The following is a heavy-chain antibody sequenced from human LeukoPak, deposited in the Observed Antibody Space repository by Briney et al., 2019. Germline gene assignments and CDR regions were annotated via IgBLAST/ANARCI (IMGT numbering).Heavy chain of an antibody. CDR2: FDPEDGET. CDR1: GYTLTELS. V-gene: IGHV1-24*01. Sequence: ASVKVSCKVSGYTLTELSMHWVRQAPGKGLEWMGGFDPEDGETIYAQKFQGRVAMTEDTSTDTAYMELGSLRSEDTAVYYCATVPSYSSSWDYWGQGTLVTVSS. J-gene: IGHJ4*02. D-gene: IGHD6-13*01. CDR3: ATVPSYSSSWDY.